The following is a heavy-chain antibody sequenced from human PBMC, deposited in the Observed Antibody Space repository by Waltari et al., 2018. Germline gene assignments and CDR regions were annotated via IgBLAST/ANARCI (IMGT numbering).Heavy chain of an antibody. J-gene: IGHJ4*02. CDR1: GFTFSICA. D-gene: IGHD1-26*01. V-gene: IGHV3-30*02. CDR2: VSSDGRSQ. CDR3: ARHMLALGDGDS. Sequence: QVQLVESGGGVVQPGGSLRLSCAASGFTFSICAMHWVRQAPGKGVEWVAFVSSDGRSQYDRDSVKGRFTISRDNSENTVYLQMNSLRPEDTAVYYCARHMLALGDGDSWGQGTVVTVSS.